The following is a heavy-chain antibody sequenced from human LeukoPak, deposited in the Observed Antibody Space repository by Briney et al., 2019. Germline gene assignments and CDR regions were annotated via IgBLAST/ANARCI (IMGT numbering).Heavy chain of an antibody. CDR3: ARDFGGFYYYYYMDV. J-gene: IGHJ6*03. D-gene: IGHD4-23*01. CDR2: IYYSGST. CDR1: GGSISSGGYS. Sequence: SETLSLTCAVSGGSISSGGYSWSWIRQPPGKGLEWIGYIYYSGSTYYNPSLKSRVTISVDTSKNQFSLKLSSVTAADTAVYYCARDFGGFYYYYYMDVWGKGTTVTVSS. V-gene: IGHV4-30-4*07.